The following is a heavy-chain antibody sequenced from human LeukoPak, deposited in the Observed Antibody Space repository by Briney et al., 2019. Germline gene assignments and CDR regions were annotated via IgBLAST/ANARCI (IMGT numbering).Heavy chain of an antibody. D-gene: IGHD3-22*01. CDR1: GFTFSSYG. J-gene: IGHJ4*02. Sequence: PGGSLRLSCAASGFTFSSYGMHWVRQAPGKGLEWVAFIRYDGSNKYYADSVKGRFTISRDNSKNTLYLQMNSLRAEDTAVYYCVVGGGYSSGYYPFDYWGQGTLVTVSS. CDR2: IRYDGSNK. CDR3: VVGGGYSSGYYPFDY. V-gene: IGHV3-30*02.